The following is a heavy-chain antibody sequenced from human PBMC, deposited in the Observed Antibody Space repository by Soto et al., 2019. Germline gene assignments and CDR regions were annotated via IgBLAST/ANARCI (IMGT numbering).Heavy chain of an antibody. Sequence: SVKVSCKASGYTFTTYAMHWVRQAPGQGLEWMGGIIPIFGTANYAQKFQGRVTITADESTSTAYMELSSLRSEDTAVYYCARGSTIFGVVIITSLGYYYYGMDVWGQGTTVTVSS. V-gene: IGHV1-69*13. CDR1: GYTFTTYA. CDR3: ARGSTIFGVVIITSLGYYYYGMDV. J-gene: IGHJ6*02. CDR2: IIPIFGTA. D-gene: IGHD3-3*01.